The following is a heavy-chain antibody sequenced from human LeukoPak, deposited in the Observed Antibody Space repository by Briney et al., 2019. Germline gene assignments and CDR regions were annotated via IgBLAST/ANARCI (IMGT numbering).Heavy chain of an antibody. CDR1: GFTFSSYW. CDR3: ARVDWQWLASVAFDI. J-gene: IGHJ3*02. CDR2: INTDGSST. D-gene: IGHD6-19*01. Sequence: GGSLRLSCAASGFTFSSYWMHWVRQAPGKGLVWVSRINTDGSSTSYADSVKGRFTISRDNAKNTLYLQMNSLRAEDTAVYYCARVDWQWLASVAFDIWGQGTMVTVSS. V-gene: IGHV3-74*01.